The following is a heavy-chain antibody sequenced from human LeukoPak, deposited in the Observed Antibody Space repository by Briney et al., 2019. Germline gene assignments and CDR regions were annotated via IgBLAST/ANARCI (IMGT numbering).Heavy chain of an antibody. D-gene: IGHD3-3*01. Sequence: PSETLSLTCAVYGGSFSGYYWSWIRQPPGKGLEWIGEINHSGSTNYNPSLKSRVTISVDTSKNQFSLKLSSVTAADTAVYYCARELDYDFWSGFSNDNWFAPWGQGTLVTVSS. CDR3: ARELDYDFWSGFSNDNWFAP. CDR2: INHSGST. J-gene: IGHJ5*02. V-gene: IGHV4-34*01. CDR1: GGSFSGYY.